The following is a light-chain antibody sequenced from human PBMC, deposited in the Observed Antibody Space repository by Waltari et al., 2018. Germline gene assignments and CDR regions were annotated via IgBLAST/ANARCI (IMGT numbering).Light chain of an antibody. Sequence: QSALTQPRSVSGAPGQSVTISCPGHSSDVSGYNHVSWYQPHPGKAPKLILYDVTQRPSGVPDRFSASKSDNTASLTISGLQAEDEADYYCCSYAGSITFWVFGGGTKLTVL. CDR3: CSYAGSITFWV. CDR1: SSDVSGYNH. CDR2: DVT. J-gene: IGLJ3*02. V-gene: IGLV2-11*01.